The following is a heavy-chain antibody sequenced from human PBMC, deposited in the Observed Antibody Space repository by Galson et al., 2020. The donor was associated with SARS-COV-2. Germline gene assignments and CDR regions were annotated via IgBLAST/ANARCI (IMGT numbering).Heavy chain of an antibody. CDR2: ISGTGGST. Sequence: GESLKISCAPSGFAFNSYAMSWVRQAPGKGLEWVSTISGTGGSTYYADSVKGRFTISRDNSRNTFSLQINSLRAEDTAIYYCAKAAGACIGGICFLLDSWGQGTLVAVSP. CDR3: AKAAGACIGGICFLLDS. CDR1: GFAFNSYA. D-gene: IGHD2-15*01. J-gene: IGHJ4*02. V-gene: IGHV3-23*01.